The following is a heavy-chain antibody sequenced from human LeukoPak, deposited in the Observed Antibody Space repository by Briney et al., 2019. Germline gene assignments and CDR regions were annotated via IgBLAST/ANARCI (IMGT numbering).Heavy chain of an antibody. V-gene: IGHV4-4*07. CDR1: GGSISSYY. CDR3: ASFSQGIAAAGFDP. Sequence: SETLSLTCTVSGGSISSYYWSWIRQPAGKGLEWIGRIYTSGSTNYNPSFKSRVTISVDTSKNQFSLKLSSVTAADTAVYYCASFSQGIAAAGFDPWGQGTLVTVSS. D-gene: IGHD6-13*01. CDR2: IYTSGST. J-gene: IGHJ5*02.